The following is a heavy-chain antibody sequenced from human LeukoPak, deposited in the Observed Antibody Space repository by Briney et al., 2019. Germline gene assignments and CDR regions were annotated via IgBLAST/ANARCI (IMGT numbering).Heavy chain of an antibody. Sequence: PGGSLRLSCAASGFTVSSNYMSWVRQAPGKGLEWVSVIYSGGNTYYADSVKGRFTISRDNSKNTLYLQMNSLRAEDTAVYYCAWAVRVYGMDVWGQGTTVTVSS. J-gene: IGHJ6*02. CDR1: GFTVSSNY. D-gene: IGHD6-19*01. CDR3: AWAVRVYGMDV. V-gene: IGHV3-66*01. CDR2: IYSGGNT.